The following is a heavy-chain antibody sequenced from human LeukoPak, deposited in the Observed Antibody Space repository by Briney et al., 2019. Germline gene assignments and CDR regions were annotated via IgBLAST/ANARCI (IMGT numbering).Heavy chain of an antibody. CDR3: AREIAVNDYYYYGMDV. J-gene: IGHJ6*02. V-gene: IGHV4-4*07. CDR1: GGSISSYY. Sequence: PSETLSLTCTVSGGSISSYYWSWIRQPAGKGLEWIGRIYTSGSTNYNPSLKSRVTMSVDTSKNQFSLKLSSVTAADTAVYYCAREIAVNDYYYYGMDVWGQGTTVTVSS. CDR2: IYTSGST. D-gene: IGHD2-21*01.